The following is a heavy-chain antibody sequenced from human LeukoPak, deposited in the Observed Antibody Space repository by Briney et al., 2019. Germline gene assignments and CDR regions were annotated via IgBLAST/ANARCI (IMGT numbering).Heavy chain of an antibody. Sequence: PGGSLRLSCAASGFTFSSYAMTWVRQAPGKGLEWVSSITVSGLTTYYADSVKGRFTIFRDNSKSTLFLQMNSLRAEDTAVYYCAKGLRTLDQWGQGTLVTVSS. CDR1: GFTFSSYA. V-gene: IGHV3-23*01. CDR3: AKGLRTLDQ. CDR2: ITVSGLTT. J-gene: IGHJ4*02.